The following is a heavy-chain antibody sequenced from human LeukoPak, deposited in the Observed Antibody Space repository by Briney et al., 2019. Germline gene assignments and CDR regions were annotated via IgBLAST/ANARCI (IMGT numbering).Heavy chain of an antibody. V-gene: IGHV3-30*03. CDR3: ARRAIYDSSGYNAFDI. CDR2: ISYDGSNK. Sequence: GGSLRLSCAASGFTFSSYGMHWVRQAPGKGLEWVAVISYDGSNKYYADSVKGRFTISRDNSKNTLYLQMNSLRAEDTAVYYCARRAIYDSSGYNAFDIWGQGTMVTVSS. CDR1: GFTFSSYG. D-gene: IGHD3-22*01. J-gene: IGHJ3*02.